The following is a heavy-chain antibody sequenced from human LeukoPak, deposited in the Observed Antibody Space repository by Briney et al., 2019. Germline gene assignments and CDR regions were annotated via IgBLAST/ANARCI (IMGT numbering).Heavy chain of an antibody. CDR1: GFTFSSYA. CDR3: AKFSGSSLRAYYYYGMDV. V-gene: IGHV3-23*01. J-gene: IGHJ6*02. D-gene: IGHD1-26*01. Sequence: PGGSLRLSCAASGFTFSSYAMSWVRQAPGKGLEWVSAISGSGGSTYYADSVKGRFTISRDNSKNTLYLQMNSLRAEDTAVYYCAKFSGSSLRAYYYYGMDVWGQGTTVTVSS. CDR2: ISGSGGST.